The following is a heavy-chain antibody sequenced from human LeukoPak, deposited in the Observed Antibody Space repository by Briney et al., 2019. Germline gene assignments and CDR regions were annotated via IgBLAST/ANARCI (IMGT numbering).Heavy chain of an antibody. Sequence: KPSETLSLTCTVSGGSISSYYWSWILQPPGKGLEWIGYIYYNGNTNYSPSLKSRVTMSVDTSKNLFSLKVSSVTAADTAVYYCARGRSNYYGMDVWGQGTTVTVSS. CDR3: ARGRSNYYGMDV. CDR2: IYYNGNT. J-gene: IGHJ6*02. CDR1: GGSISSYY. V-gene: IGHV4-59*01. D-gene: IGHD1-26*01.